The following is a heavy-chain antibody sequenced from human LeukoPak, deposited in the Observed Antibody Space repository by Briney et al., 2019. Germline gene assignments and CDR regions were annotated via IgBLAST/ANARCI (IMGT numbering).Heavy chain of an antibody. CDR3: ATHLAPIYCSTISCYYLTD. J-gene: IGHJ3*01. V-gene: IGHV1-69*01. Sequence: GSSVKVSCKASGGTFSTYAINWVRQAPGQGLEWMGGVFSMFGRTNYAPKFRGRVTITADESTSTAYMELSSLRSDDTAVYYCATHLAPIYCSTISCYYLTDWGQGTRVTVSS. CDR2: VFSMFGRT. D-gene: IGHD2-2*01. CDR1: GGTFSTYA.